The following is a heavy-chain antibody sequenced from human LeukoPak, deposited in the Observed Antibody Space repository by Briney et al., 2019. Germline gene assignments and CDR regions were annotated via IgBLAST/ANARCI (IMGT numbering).Heavy chain of an antibody. CDR1: GGSISSGSYY. CDR2: IYTSGST. J-gene: IGHJ3*02. V-gene: IGHV4-61*02. CDR3: ARDGATDPVGAILLVTNGAFDI. Sequence: SETLSLTCTVSGGSISSGSYYWSWIRQPAGKGLERIGRIYTSGSTNYNPSLKSRVTMSADTSKNQFSLKLSSVTAADTAVYYCARDGATDPVGAILLVTNGAFDIWGQGTMVTVSS. D-gene: IGHD1-26*01.